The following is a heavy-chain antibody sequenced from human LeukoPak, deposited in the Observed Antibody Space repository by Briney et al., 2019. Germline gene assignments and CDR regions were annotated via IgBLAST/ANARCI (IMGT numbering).Heavy chain of an antibody. D-gene: IGHD5-24*01. CDR3: ARLRRDGYNSKIDY. Sequence: PSETLSLTCTVSGGSISSGSYYWSWIRQPAGKGLEWIGRIYTSGSTNYNPSLKSRVTISVDTSKNQFSLKLSSVTAADTAVYYCARLRRDGYNSKIDYWGQGTLVTVSS. CDR1: GGSISSGSYY. V-gene: IGHV4-61*02. J-gene: IGHJ4*02. CDR2: IYTSGST.